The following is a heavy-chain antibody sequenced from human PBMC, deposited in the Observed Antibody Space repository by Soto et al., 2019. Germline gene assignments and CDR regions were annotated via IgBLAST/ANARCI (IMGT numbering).Heavy chain of an antibody. J-gene: IGHJ4*02. Sequence: QVQLVQSGAEVRKPGSSVKVSCKASGGTFSRHAISWVRQAPGQGLEWMGGIIPMFGTANHAQKFQGRVTIIADESKSTAYMELSILRSEDTAVYYCARGWGYDSSDYYYAYWGQGTLVIVSS. V-gene: IGHV1-69*01. CDR3: ARGWGYDSSDYYYAY. D-gene: IGHD3-22*01. CDR1: GGTFSRHA. CDR2: IIPMFGTA.